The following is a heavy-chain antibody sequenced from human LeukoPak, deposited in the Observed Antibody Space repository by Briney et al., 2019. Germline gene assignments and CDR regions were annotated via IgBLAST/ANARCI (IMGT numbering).Heavy chain of an antibody. Sequence: GGSLRLSCAASGFTFDDYAMHWVRQAPGKGLEWVSGISWNSGSIGYADSVKARFIISRGNARNTVYLQMNSLRVEDTAVYYCVRDFRSADYWGQGTLVTVSS. CDR3: VRDFRSADY. J-gene: IGHJ4*02. V-gene: IGHV3-9*01. CDR1: GFTFDDYA. CDR2: ISWNSGSI.